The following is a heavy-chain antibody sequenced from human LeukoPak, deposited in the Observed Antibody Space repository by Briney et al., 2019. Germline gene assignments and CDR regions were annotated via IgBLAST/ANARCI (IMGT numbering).Heavy chain of an antibody. CDR1: GFTFSSYA. CDR3: ARAYGSGSYLWLDY. D-gene: IGHD3-10*01. V-gene: IGHV3-30*04. J-gene: IGHJ4*02. CDR2: ISYDGSNK. Sequence: GRSLRLSCAASGFTFSSYAMHWVRQAPGKGLEWVAVISYDGSNKDYADSVKGRFTISRDNSKNTLYLQMNSLRAEDTAVYYCARAYGSGSYLWLDYWGQGTLVTVSS.